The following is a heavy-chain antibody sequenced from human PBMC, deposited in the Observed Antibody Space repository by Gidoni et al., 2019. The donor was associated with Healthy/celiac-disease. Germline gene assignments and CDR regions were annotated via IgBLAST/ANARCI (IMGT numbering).Heavy chain of an antibody. D-gene: IGHD2-2*01. J-gene: IGHJ6*02. CDR1: GFTFRSYA. V-gene: IGHV3-30-3*01. CDR2: ISYDGSNK. Sequence: QVQLVESGGGVVQPGRSLRLSCAASGFTFRSYAMHWVRQAPGKGLEWVAVISYDGSNKYYADSVKSRFTISRDNSKNTLYLQMNSLRAEDTAVYYCARWNIVVVPAGKNYYGMDVWGQGTTVTVSS. CDR3: ARWNIVVVPAGKNYYGMDV.